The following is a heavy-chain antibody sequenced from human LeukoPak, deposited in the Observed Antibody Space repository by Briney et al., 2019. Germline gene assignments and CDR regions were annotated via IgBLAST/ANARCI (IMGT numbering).Heavy chain of an antibody. CDR3: ARSQRGYSYGYYYYYGMDV. CDR2: IIPIFGIA. J-gene: IGHJ6*02. Sequence: ASVKVSCKASGGTFTIYAISWVRQAPGQGLEWMGRIIPIFGIANYAQKFQGRVTITADKSTSTAYMELSSLRSEDTAVYYCARSQRGYSYGYYYYYGMDVWGQGTTVTVSS. CDR1: GGTFTIYA. V-gene: IGHV1-69*10. D-gene: IGHD5-18*01.